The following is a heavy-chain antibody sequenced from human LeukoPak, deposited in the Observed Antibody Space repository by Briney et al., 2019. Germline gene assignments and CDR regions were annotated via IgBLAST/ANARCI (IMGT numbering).Heavy chain of an antibody. V-gene: IGHV4-4*08. CDR2: IYHSGST. CDR3: ARTGYGGVTNDY. Sequence: PSETLSLTCTVSGGSISSYYWSWIRQPPGKGLEWIGYIYHSGSTNYNPSLKSRVTISVDTSKNQFSLKLSSVTAADTAVYYCARTGYGGVTNDYWGQGTLVTVSS. D-gene: IGHD4-17*01. CDR1: GGSISSYY. J-gene: IGHJ4*02.